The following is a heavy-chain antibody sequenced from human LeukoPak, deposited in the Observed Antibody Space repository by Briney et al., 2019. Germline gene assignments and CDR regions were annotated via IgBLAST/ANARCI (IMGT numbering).Heavy chain of an antibody. CDR1: GGSISSYY. V-gene: IGHV4-4*07. Sequence: SETLSLTCTVSGGSISSYYWSWIRQPAGKGLEWIGRIYTSGSTNYNPSLKSRVTMSVDTSKNQFSLRLTSVTAADTAVYFCATLVSTRYYFDYWGQGTLVSVSS. CDR3: ATLVSTRYYFDY. J-gene: IGHJ4*02. CDR2: IYTSGST. D-gene: IGHD5/OR15-5a*01.